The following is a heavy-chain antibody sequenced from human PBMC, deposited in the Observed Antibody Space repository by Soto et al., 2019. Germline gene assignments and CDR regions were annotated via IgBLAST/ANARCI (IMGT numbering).Heavy chain of an antibody. V-gene: IGHV3-48*03. CDR1: GFTFSSYG. J-gene: IGHJ6*02. CDR3: ARDNCSGGSCQNYYYYYGMDV. Sequence: GGSLRLSCAASGFTFSSYGMNWVRQSPGKGLEWVSYISSSGSTIYYADSVKGRFTISRDNAKNSLYLQMNSLRAEDTAVYYCARDNCSGGSCQNYYYYYGMDVWGQGTTVTVSS. CDR2: ISSSGSTI. D-gene: IGHD2-15*01.